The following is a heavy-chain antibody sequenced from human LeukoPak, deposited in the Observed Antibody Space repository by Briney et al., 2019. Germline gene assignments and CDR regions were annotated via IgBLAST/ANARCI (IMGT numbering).Heavy chain of an antibody. Sequence: GGSLRLSCAASGFTFSSYEMNWVRQAPGKGLESVSYISSSGSTIYYADSVKGRFTISRDNAKNSLYLQMNSLRAEDTAVYYCARDHHRRHYDSQARDTFDIWGQGTMVTVSS. J-gene: IGHJ3*02. D-gene: IGHD3-22*01. CDR2: ISSSGSTI. CDR1: GFTFSSYE. CDR3: ARDHHRRHYDSQARDTFDI. V-gene: IGHV3-48*03.